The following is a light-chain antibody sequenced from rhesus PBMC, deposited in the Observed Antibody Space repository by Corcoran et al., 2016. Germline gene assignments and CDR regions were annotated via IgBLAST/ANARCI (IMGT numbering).Light chain of an antibody. J-gene: IGKJ2*01. CDR3: QQYSNWPPYS. CDR1: QSVSSS. V-gene: IGKV3-35*01. Sequence: EIVLTQSPATLSLSPGERATLSCRASQSVSSSLAWYQQKPGQAPRLPIYEASSRAAGIPDRFSVSGSGTDFTLTISSLEPEDVGVYYCQQYSNWPPYSFGQGTKVEIK. CDR2: EAS.